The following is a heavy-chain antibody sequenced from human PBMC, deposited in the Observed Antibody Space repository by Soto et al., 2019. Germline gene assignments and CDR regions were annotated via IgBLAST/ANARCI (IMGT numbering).Heavy chain of an antibody. CDR3: ARDRRGYSSGWYSFYGMDV. Sequence: SETLSLTCTVYGVSFSGYYWSWIRQPPGKGLERIGEINHSGSTNYNPSLKSRVTISVDTSKNQFSLKLSSVTAADTAVYYCARDRRGYSSGWYSFYGMDVWGQGTTVNV. J-gene: IGHJ6*02. CDR1: GVSFSGYY. V-gene: IGHV4-34*01. CDR2: INHSGST. D-gene: IGHD6-19*01.